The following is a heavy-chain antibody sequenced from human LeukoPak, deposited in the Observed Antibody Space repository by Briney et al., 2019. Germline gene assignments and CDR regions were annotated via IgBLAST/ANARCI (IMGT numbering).Heavy chain of an antibody. CDR2: IRFDGNDK. CDR3: AKDLMRDRWFGELLSQKNFDY. J-gene: IGHJ4*02. Sequence: PGGSLRLSCAASGFPFSYFGMHWVRQAPGKGLEWVAFIRFDGNDKFYADSVKGRFTISKDTSRNTLYLQMNSLRAEDTAVYYCAKDLMRDRWFGELLSQKNFDYWGQGTLVTVSS. D-gene: IGHD3-10*01. V-gene: IGHV3-30*02. CDR1: GFPFSYFG.